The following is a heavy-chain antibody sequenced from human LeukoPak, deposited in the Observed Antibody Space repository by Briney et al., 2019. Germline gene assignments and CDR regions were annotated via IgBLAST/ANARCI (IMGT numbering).Heavy chain of an antibody. J-gene: IGHJ4*02. CDR2: IKQDGSEE. D-gene: IGHD6-19*01. V-gene: IGHV3-7*01. Sequence: GGSLRLSCAASGFTFSTYWLSWVRQAPGKGLEWVANIKQDGSEEAYVDSVKGRYTISRDNAKNSLYLQMNSLRAEDTAVYYCAGGSGWLIEVYWGQGSLVTVSS. CDR1: GFTFSTYW. CDR3: AGGSGWLIEVY.